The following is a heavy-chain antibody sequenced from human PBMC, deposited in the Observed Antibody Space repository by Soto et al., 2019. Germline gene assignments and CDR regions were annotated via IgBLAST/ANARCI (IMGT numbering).Heavy chain of an antibody. CDR2: ISGSGGST. CDR3: AKEITYGDSPSGAFDI. D-gene: IGHD4-17*01. J-gene: IGHJ3*02. V-gene: IGHV3-23*01. CDR1: GFTFSSYA. Sequence: GGSLRLSCAASGFTFSSYAMSWVRQAPGKGLEWVSAISGSGGSTYYADSVKGRFTISRDNSKNTLYLQMNSLRAEDTAVYYCAKEITYGDSPSGAFDIWGQGTMVTVS.